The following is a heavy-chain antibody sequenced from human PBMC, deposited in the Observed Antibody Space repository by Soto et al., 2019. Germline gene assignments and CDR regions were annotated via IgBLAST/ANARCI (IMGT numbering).Heavy chain of an antibody. CDR2: IWDDGSDK. J-gene: IGHJ6*02. CDR1: GFIFSSYG. D-gene: IGHD2-21*02. V-gene: IGHV3-33*01. CDR3: ARDSRVTGYHGLDV. Sequence: QVQLVESGGGVVQPGRSLRLSCAASGFIFSSYGMHWVRQAPGKGLEWVAVIWDDGSDKYYADSVKGRFTISRDNSKNTLNLQMNSLRAEDTAVYYCARDSRVTGYHGLDVWGQGTTVTVSS.